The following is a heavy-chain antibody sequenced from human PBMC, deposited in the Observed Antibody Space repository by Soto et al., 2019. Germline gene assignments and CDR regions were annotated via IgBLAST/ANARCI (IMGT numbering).Heavy chain of an antibody. Sequence: ASVKVSCKASGYTFSSYAMHWVRQAPGQRLEWMGWINAVSGNTGYAQKFQGRVTMTRNTSISTAYMELSSLRSEDTAVYYCARERSSGWLDYWGQGTLVTVSS. V-gene: IGHV1-8*02. CDR3: ARERSSGWLDY. J-gene: IGHJ4*02. CDR2: INAVSGNT. D-gene: IGHD6-19*01. CDR1: GYTFSSYA.